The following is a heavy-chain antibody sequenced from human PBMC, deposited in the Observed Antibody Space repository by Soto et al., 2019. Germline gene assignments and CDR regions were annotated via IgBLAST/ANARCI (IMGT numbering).Heavy chain of an antibody. CDR2: ISAGAVAT. V-gene: IGHV3-23*01. J-gene: IGHJ4*02. D-gene: IGHD3-22*01. CDR1: GFTFSSYA. Sequence: LRLSCAASGFTFSSYAVSWVRQAPGKGLEWVSAISAGAVATNYADSVKGRFTISRDNSKNTLYLQMNSLRAEDTAVYYCAKGRESSGSYRPFDYWGQGALVTVSS. CDR3: AKGRESSGSYRPFDY.